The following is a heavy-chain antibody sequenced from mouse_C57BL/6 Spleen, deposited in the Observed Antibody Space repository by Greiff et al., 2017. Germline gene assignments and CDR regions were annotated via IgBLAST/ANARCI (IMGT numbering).Heavy chain of an antibody. CDR2: IYPSDSET. J-gene: IGHJ4*01. CDR1: GYTFTSYW. V-gene: IGHV1-61*01. D-gene: IGHD3-2*01. CDR3: ARRQLRKPYYAMTT. Sequence: QVQLKQPGAELVRPGSSVKLSCKASGYTFTSYWMDWVKQRPGQGLEWIGNIYPSDSETHYNQKFKDKATLTVDKSSSTAYMQLSSLTSEDSAVYYCARRQLRKPYYAMTTGVKEPQSPSPQ.